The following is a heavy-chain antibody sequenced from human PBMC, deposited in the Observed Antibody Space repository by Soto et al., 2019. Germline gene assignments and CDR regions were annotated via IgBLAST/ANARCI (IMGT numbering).Heavy chain of an antibody. CDR1: GYTFTSYD. V-gene: IGHV1-8*01. J-gene: IGHJ6*02. CDR2: MNPNSGNT. D-gene: IGHD3-22*01. CDR3: ARGAPSGYYYRYYYSSGTDI. Sequence: GASVKVSCKASGYTFTSYDINWVRQATGQGLEWMGWMNPNSGNTGYAQKFQGRVTMTRDTSISTAYMELSSLRSEDTAVYYCARGAPSGYYYRYYYSSGTDIYGQGTTDTVSS.